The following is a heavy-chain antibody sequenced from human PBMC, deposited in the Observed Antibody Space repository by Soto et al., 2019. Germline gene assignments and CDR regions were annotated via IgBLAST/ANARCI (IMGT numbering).Heavy chain of an antibody. CDR2: ISYDGSNK. CDR3: ARDMGDV. Sequence: PGGSLRLSCAASGFTFSSYAMHWVRQAPGKGLEWVAVISYDGSNKYYADSVKGRFTISRDNSRNTLFLQLNSLRDEATAVYYCARDMGDVWGQGTPVTVSS. J-gene: IGHJ6*02. CDR1: GFTFSSYA. D-gene: IGHD3-10*01. V-gene: IGHV3-30-3*01.